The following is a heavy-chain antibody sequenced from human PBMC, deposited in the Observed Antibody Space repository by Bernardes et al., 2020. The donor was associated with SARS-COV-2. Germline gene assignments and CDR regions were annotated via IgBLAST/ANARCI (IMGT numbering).Heavy chain of an antibody. D-gene: IGHD2-15*01. V-gene: IGHV3-66*01. CDR1: GFTVSSNY. CDR2: IYSGGST. J-gene: IGHJ4*02. Sequence: GSLRLSCAASGFTVSSNYMSWVRQAPGKGLEWVSVIYSGGSTYYADSVKGRFTISRDNSKNTLYLQMNSLRAEDTAVYYCARGDRCSGGSCFDYWGQGTLVTVSS. CDR3: ARGDRCSGGSCFDY.